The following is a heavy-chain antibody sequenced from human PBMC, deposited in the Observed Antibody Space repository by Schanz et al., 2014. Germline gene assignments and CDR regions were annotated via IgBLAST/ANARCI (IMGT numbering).Heavy chain of an antibody. CDR3: AKAADWPVTRFDP. CDR1: GFTFSSYA. Sequence: EVQLVESGGDLVQPGGSLRLSCAASGFTFSSYAMSWVRQAPGKGLEWVSAISGSGGSTYYADSVRGRFTISSDSSKNTLYLQMSSLRADDTAVYYCAKAADWPVTRFDPWGQGTLXTVSS. CDR2: ISGSGGST. J-gene: IGHJ5*02. D-gene: IGHD3-9*01. V-gene: IGHV3-23*04.